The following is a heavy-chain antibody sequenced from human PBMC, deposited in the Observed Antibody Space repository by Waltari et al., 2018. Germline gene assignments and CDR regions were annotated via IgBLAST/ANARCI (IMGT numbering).Heavy chain of an antibody. CDR3: ARVGPWYSSGWYPDY. V-gene: IGHV7-4-1*04. CDR2: INANTGKP. J-gene: IGHJ4*02. D-gene: IGHD6-19*01. Sequence: QVQLVQSGSELKKPGASVKVSCKASGYTFTSYAMNWVRQAPGQGLEWMGWINANTGKPTYAQGFTVRFVFSLDTSVSMAYLQISSLTSEDTAVYYCARVGPWYSSGWYPDYWGQGTLVTVSS. CDR1: GYTFTSYA.